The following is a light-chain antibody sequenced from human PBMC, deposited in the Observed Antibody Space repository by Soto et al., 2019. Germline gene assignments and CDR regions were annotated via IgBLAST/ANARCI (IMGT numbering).Light chain of an antibody. CDR2: GTS. CDR3: QQYNNWPFIT. J-gene: IGKJ5*01. Sequence: EIVLTQSPGTLYLSPGERATLSCRASQSVRGNLAWYQQRPGQSPRLLIYGTSSRATGIPARFSGSGSGTEFTLSISSLQSEDFAVYYCQQYNNWPFITFGQGTRLEIK. CDR1: QSVRGN. V-gene: IGKV3-15*01.